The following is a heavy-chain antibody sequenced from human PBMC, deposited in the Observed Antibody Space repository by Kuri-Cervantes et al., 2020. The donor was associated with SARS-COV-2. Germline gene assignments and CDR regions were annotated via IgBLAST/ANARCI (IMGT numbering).Heavy chain of an antibody. CDR3: ARDDNSLDFWSGYGYYYGMAV. J-gene: IGHJ6*02. V-gene: IGHV3-48*01. D-gene: IGHD3-3*01. CDR1: GFTFDDYA. Sequence: GESLKISCAASGFTFDDYAMHWVRQAPGKGLEWVSYISSSGSTIYYADSVKGRFTISRDNSKNTLYLQMNSLRAEDTAVYYCARDDNSLDFWSGYGYYYGMAVWGQGTTVTVSS. CDR2: ISSSGSTI.